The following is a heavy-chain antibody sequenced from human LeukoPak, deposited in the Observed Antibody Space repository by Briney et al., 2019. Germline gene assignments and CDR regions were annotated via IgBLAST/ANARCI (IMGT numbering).Heavy chain of an antibody. Sequence: SVKVSCKASGGTFSSYAISWVRQAPGQGLEWMGGIIPIFGTANYAQKFQGRVTITADKSTSTAYMELSSLRSEDAAVYYCAREGIHCGGDCYSDYWGQGTLVTVSS. V-gene: IGHV1-69*06. CDR3: AREGIHCGGDCYSDY. J-gene: IGHJ4*02. CDR2: IIPIFGTA. CDR1: GGTFSSYA. D-gene: IGHD2-21*02.